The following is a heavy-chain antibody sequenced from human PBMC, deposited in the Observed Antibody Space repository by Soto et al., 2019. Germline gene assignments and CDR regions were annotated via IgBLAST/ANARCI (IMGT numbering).Heavy chain of an antibody. CDR3: ARCQRSDPFFDY. Sequence: SETLSLTXAVYGGSFSGYYWDWIRQPPGKGLEWIGEINPDGATNYTPSLRGRVTISIDTSRNQFSLKLSSVTAADTAVYYCARCQRSDPFFDYWGQGALVTVSS. J-gene: IGHJ4*02. CDR1: GGSFSGYY. CDR2: INPDGAT. V-gene: IGHV4-34*01.